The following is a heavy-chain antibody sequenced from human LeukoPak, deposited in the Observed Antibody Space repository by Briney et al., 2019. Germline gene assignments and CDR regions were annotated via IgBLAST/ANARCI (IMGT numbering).Heavy chain of an antibody. CDR3: ARDSATTGTTGAFDF. CDR2: IYSGGST. D-gene: IGHD1-1*01. J-gene: IGHJ3*01. CDR1: GFTVSSNY. Sequence: GGSLRLSCAASGFTVSSNYMSWVRQAPGKGLEWVSVIYSGGSTYYADSVKGRFTISRDNSKNTLYLQMNSLRAEDTAVYYCARDSATTGTTGAFDFWGQGTVVTVSS. V-gene: IGHV3-66*02.